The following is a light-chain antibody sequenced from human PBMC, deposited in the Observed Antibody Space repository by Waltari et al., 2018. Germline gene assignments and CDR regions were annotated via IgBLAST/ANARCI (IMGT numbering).Light chain of an antibody. Sequence: QSAPTQPAPVSGSPGQSITTPCTRTPRDLGSFNLVSWYQRHPGKAPKLLIYEDTKRPSGASNRFSGSKSDNTASLTISGLQAEDEAEYYCCSYRGGGTFRFGGGTRLTVL. V-gene: IGLV2-23*02. CDR1: PRDLGSFNL. CDR3: CSYRGGGTFR. J-gene: IGLJ2*01. CDR2: EDT.